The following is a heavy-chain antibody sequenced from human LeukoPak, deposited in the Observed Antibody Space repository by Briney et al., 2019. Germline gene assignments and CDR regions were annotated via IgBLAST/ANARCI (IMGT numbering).Heavy chain of an antibody. V-gene: IGHV3-48*01. D-gene: IGHD3-22*01. J-gene: IGHJ4*02. Sequence: PGGSLRLCCAASGFTFSSYRMNWVRQAPGKGLEWISHISSSSSTIDYADSVKGRFTISRDNSKNSLYLQMNSLRAEDTAVYYCARDYYDSSGYYYEGSNYWGQGTLVTVSS. CDR3: ARDYYDSSGYYYEGSNY. CDR2: ISSSSSTI. CDR1: GFTFSSYR.